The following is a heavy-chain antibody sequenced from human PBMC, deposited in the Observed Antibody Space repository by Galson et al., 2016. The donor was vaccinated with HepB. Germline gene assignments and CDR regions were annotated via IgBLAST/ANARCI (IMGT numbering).Heavy chain of an antibody. CDR2: ISSDGGKK. Sequence: SLRLSCAASGFTLSTYGMHWVRQAPGQGLEWVAVISSDGGKKYYTDSVKGRFTISRDNSKNTLYLQMNSLRAEDTAVYYCVKCGSTICSNNWFDSWGLGTLVTVSS. J-gene: IGHJ5*01. V-gene: IGHV3-30*18. D-gene: IGHD2-2*01. CDR3: VKCGSTICSNNWFDS. CDR1: GFTLSTYG.